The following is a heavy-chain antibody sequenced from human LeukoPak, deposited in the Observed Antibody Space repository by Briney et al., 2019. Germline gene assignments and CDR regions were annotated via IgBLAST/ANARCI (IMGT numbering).Heavy chain of an antibody. CDR1: GFTLDDYA. D-gene: IGHD5-18*01. CDR3: AKDGLHSYGFLTRFRGYYYYMDV. CDR2: ISWDGGST. Sequence: GGSLRLSCAASGFTLDDYAMHWVRQAPGKGLEWVSLISWDGGSTYYADSVKGRFTISRDNSKNSLYLQMNSLRAEDTALYYCAKDGLHSYGFLTRFRGYYYYMDVWGKGTTVTVSS. V-gene: IGHV3-43D*03. J-gene: IGHJ6*03.